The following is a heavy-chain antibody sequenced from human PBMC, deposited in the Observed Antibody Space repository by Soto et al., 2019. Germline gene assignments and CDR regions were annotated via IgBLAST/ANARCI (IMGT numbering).Heavy chain of an antibody. D-gene: IGHD6-19*01. V-gene: IGHV3-7*01. CDR2: IRQKGSEK. CDR1: GFSFISYW. J-gene: IGHJ3*02. Sequence: GGSLRLSCAASGFSFISYWLGWVRQAPGKGLEWVANIRQKGSEKYNGDYGKGRFTISRDNAKNSLYLQMNSLRAEDTAVYYCASIAVAGTTDDAFDIWGQGTMVTVSS. CDR3: ASIAVAGTTDDAFDI.